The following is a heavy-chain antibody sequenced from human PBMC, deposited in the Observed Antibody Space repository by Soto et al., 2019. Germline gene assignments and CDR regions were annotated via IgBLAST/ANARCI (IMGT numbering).Heavy chain of an antibody. D-gene: IGHD1-26*01. Sequence: EVQLVESGGGLVQPGGSLRLSCIASGFTFRAYWMDWVRQAPGKGLVWVSRISGDGTIRSYADSVKGRFTISRDNTKNTLYLQLSSLRADDTAVYYCISDGQQWEPPYWGQGTLVSVSS. CDR2: ISGDGTIR. V-gene: IGHV3-74*01. CDR1: GFTFRAYW. J-gene: IGHJ4*02. CDR3: ISDGQQWEPPY.